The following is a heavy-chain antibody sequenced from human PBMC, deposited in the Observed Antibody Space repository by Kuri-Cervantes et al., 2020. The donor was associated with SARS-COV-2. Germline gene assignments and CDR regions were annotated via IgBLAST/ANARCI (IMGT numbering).Heavy chain of an antibody. J-gene: IGHJ4*02. Sequence: LSLTCAASGFTFGSYWMSWVRQAPGKGLEWVANIKQDGSEKYYVDSVKGRFTISRDNAKNYLYLQMNSLISEDTAVYYCARDTSARYFDYWGQGTLVTVSS. CDR2: IKQDGSEK. D-gene: IGHD3-16*01. CDR1: GFTFGSYW. CDR3: ARDTSARYFDY. V-gene: IGHV3-7*01.